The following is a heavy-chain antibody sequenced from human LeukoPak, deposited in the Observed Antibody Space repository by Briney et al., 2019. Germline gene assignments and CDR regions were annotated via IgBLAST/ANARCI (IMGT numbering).Heavy chain of an antibody. CDR1: GFTLGDYG. J-gene: IGHJ4*02. CDR3: ARDLSASWSNFGY. CDR2: ISWDGGST. D-gene: IGHD6-13*01. Sequence: PGGSLRPSCRDSGFTLGDYGMRGVRQSPGKGVECVAGISWDGGSTFYEDSVTGRFTISRDNAKNSLYLQMNSLRAEDTAIYYCARDLSASWSNFGYWGQGTLVAVSS. V-gene: IGHV3-20*04.